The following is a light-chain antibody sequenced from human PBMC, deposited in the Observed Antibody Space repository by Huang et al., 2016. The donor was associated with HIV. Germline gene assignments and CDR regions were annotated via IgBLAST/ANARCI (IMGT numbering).Light chain of an antibody. CDR3: QQSHSTPRT. CDR1: QTISSH. V-gene: IGKV1-39*01. J-gene: IGKJ1*01. Sequence: DIRMTQSPSSLSASVGDRVTITCRASQTISSHLNWYQQKPGKAPNLLIYAASSLQSGVPSRFSGSGSGTDFTLTISSLQPEDFATYYCQQSHSTPRTFGQGTKVEIK. CDR2: AAS.